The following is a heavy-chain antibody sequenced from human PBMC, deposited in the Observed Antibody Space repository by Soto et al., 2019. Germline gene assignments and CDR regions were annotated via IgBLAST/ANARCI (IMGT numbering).Heavy chain of an antibody. CDR1: GFTFSSYA. CDR3: AKKGLRLVGGMDV. Sequence: GGSLRLSCAASGFTFSSYAMSWVRQAPGKGLEWVSAISGSGGSTYYADSVKGRFTISRENSKNTLYLQMNGLRAEDTAVYHCAKKGLRLVGGMDVWGQGATVTVSS. CDR2: ISGSGGST. J-gene: IGHJ6*02. D-gene: IGHD2-8*02. V-gene: IGHV3-23*01.